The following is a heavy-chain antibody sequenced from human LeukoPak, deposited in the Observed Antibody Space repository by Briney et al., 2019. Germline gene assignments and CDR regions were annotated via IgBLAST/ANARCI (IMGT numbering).Heavy chain of an antibody. Sequence: PSETLSLTCAVYGGSFSGYYWSWIRQPPGKELEWIGEITHGGSTNYNPSLKSRVTISVDTSKNQFSLELNSVTAADTAVYYCARGGWHSSSWYFDYWGQGTLVTVSS. J-gene: IGHJ4*02. V-gene: IGHV4-34*01. CDR2: ITHGGST. D-gene: IGHD6-13*01. CDR1: GGSFSGYY. CDR3: ARGGWHSSSWYFDY.